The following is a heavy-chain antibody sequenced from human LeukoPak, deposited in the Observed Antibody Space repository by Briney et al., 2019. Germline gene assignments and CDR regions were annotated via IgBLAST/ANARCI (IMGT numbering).Heavy chain of an antibody. CDR1: GFTFSSYA. J-gene: IGHJ4*02. Sequence: GGSLRLSCAASGFTFSSYAMSWVRQAPGKGLEWVSAISGSGGSTYYADSVKGRFTISRDNSKNTLYLQMNSLRAKDTAVYYCAKGGYSSSWYPFDYWGQGTLVTVSS. CDR3: AKGGYSSSWYPFDY. D-gene: IGHD6-13*01. V-gene: IGHV3-23*01. CDR2: ISGSGGST.